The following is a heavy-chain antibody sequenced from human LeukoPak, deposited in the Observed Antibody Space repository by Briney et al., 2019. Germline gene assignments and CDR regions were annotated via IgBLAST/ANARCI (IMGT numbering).Heavy chain of an antibody. CDR2: IYYSGST. D-gene: IGHD3-9*01. V-gene: IGHV4-59*02. Sequence: SETLPLTCTFSGGAVSSYYWSWIRQPTGKRLEWIGYIYYSGSTEYHPSLESRLTISLDTSENHCSLTLSSVFAADTAVYYCAFFEQKTAYDILTGYWPGFFDHWGQGTLVTVSS. J-gene: IGHJ4*02. CDR1: GGAVSSYY. CDR3: AFFEQKTAYDILTGYWPGFFDH.